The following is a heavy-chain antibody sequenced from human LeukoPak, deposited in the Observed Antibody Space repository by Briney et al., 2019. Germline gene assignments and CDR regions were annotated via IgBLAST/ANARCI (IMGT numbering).Heavy chain of an antibody. CDR1: GXTFSSYA. CDR3: AKDLGYTFGSTYYFDY. V-gene: IGHV3-23*01. CDR2: ISGSDGST. D-gene: IGHD5-18*01. J-gene: IGHJ4*02. Sequence: GGSLRLSWAASGXTFSSYAMSWVRQAPGKGLEWVSSISGSDGSTYYADSVKGRFTISRDNSNNTLYLQMNSLRAEDTAVYYCAKDLGYTFGSTYYFDYWGQGTLVTVSS.